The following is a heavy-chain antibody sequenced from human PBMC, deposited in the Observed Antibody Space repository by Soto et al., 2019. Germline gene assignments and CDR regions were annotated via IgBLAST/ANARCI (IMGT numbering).Heavy chain of an antibody. CDR3: ARGIVVVPAAMVDTAMAPYYYYYYVVGV. Sequence: SVKVSCKASGGTFSSYAISWVRQAPGQGLEWMGGIIPIFGTANYAQKFQGRVTITADESTSTAYMELSSLRSEDTAVYYCARGIVVVPAAMVDTAMAPYYYYYYVVGVWGQGTTVTVSS. CDR2: IIPIFGTA. J-gene: IGHJ6*02. V-gene: IGHV1-69*13. D-gene: IGHD2-2*01. CDR1: GGTFSSYA.